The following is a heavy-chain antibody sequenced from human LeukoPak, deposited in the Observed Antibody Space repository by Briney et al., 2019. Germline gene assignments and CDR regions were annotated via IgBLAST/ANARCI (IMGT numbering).Heavy chain of an antibody. CDR2: ISAYNGNT. V-gene: IGHV1-18*01. CDR1: GSTFTSYG. D-gene: IGHD6-19*01. Sequence: GAGVKVTCKASGSTFTSYGFSRVWQPHAQGKEWMGWISAYNGNTNYAQKLQGRVTMTTDTSTSTAYMELRSLGSDDTAVYYCASGHTVADDAFDIWGQGTMVTVSS. J-gene: IGHJ3*02. CDR3: ASGHTVADDAFDI.